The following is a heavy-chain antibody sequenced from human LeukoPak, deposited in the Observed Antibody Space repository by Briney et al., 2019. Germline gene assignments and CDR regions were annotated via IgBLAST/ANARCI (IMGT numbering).Heavy chain of an antibody. V-gene: IGHV4-4*07. CDR2: IYTSGST. Sequence: SETLSLTCTVSDGSISSYYWSWIRQPAGKGLEWIGRIYTSGSTNYNPSLKSRVTMSVDTSKNQFSLKLSSVTAADTAMYYCARGLDYYDSSGYFTTRYYFDYWGQGTLVTVSS. CDR3: ARGLDYYDSSGYFTTRYYFDY. J-gene: IGHJ4*02. D-gene: IGHD3-22*01. CDR1: DGSISSYY.